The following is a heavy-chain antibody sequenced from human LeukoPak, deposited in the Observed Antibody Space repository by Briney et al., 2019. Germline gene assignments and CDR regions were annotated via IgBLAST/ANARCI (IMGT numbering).Heavy chain of an antibody. V-gene: IGHV3-33*01. J-gene: IGHJ4*02. CDR1: GFTFRSHG. CDR2: IWYDGSNK. CDR3: AGDRATSYFDY. Sequence: GGSLRLSCAASGFTFRSHGMHWVRQAPGKGLEWVAFIWYDGSNKYYTDSVKGRFTISRDNSKNTLYLQMNSLRAEDTAAYCCAGDRATSYFDYWGQGALVTISS. D-gene: IGHD1-26*01.